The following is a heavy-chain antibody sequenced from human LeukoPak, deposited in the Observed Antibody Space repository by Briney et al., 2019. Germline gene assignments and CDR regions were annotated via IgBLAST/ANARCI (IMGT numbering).Heavy chain of an antibody. J-gene: IGHJ4*02. D-gene: IGHD3-10*01. CDR1: GFTFSSYA. Sequence: GRSLRLSCAASGFTFSSYAMHWVRQAPGKGLEWVAVISYDGSNKYYADSVKGRFTISRDNSKNTLYLQMNSLRAEDTAVYYCAMSLMVRGTRDYWGQGTLVTVSS. CDR2: ISYDGSNK. CDR3: AMSLMVRGTRDY. V-gene: IGHV3-30-3*01.